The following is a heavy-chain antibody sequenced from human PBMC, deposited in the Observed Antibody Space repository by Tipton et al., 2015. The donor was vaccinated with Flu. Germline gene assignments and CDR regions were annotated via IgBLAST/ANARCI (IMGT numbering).Heavy chain of an antibody. J-gene: IGHJ5*02. CDR2: IYSSGST. Sequence: TLSLTCTVSGGSLSSFYWSWIRQPAGKGLEWIGRIYSSGSTKYSPAFKSRVTLSVDTSKNQFSLRLSSVTAADTAVYYCARVGGDYRDTSGFIPWFDLWGQGTLVTVSS. CDR1: GGSLSSFY. V-gene: IGHV4-4*07. CDR3: ARVGGDYRDTSGFIPWFDL. D-gene: IGHD3-22*01.